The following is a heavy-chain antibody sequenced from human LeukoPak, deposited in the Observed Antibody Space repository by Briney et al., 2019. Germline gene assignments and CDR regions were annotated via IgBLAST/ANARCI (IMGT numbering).Heavy chain of an antibody. Sequence: PSETLSLTCTVSGGSISSGSYYWSWIRQPAGKGLEWIGRIYTSGSTNYNPSLKSRVTISVDTSKNQFSLKLSSVTAADTAVYYCARGGVAAAGIDYWGQGTLVTVSS. CDR2: IYTSGST. CDR3: ARGGVAAAGIDY. CDR1: GGSISSGSYY. V-gene: IGHV4-61*02. D-gene: IGHD6-13*01. J-gene: IGHJ4*02.